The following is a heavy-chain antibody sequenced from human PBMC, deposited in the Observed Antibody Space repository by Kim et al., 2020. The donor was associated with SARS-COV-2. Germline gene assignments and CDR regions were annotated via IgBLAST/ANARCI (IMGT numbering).Heavy chain of an antibody. Sequence: GGSLRLSCAASGFTFSSYGMHWVRQAPGKGLEWVAVISYDGSNKYYADSVKGRFTISRDNSKNTLYLQMNSLRAEDTAVYYCAKLGDPDYGDYYYYGMDVWGQGTTVTVSS. CDR2: ISYDGSNK. J-gene: IGHJ6*02. CDR3: AKLGDPDYGDYYYYGMDV. CDR1: GFTFSSYG. V-gene: IGHV3-30*18. D-gene: IGHD4-17*01.